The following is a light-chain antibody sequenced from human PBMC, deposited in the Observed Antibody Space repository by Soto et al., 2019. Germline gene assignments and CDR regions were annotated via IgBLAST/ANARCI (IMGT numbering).Light chain of an antibody. V-gene: IGKV1D-13*01. CDR2: DAS. CDR3: QHFNNYSIT. J-gene: IGKJ5*01. Sequence: AIQLTQSPSSLSASVGDRVTITCRASQGISSALAWYQQKPGKAPKLLIYDASSLESGVPSRFSGSGSGTDFTXTXSSXQXXDFATYYCQHFNNYSITFGQGTRLEIK. CDR1: QGISSA.